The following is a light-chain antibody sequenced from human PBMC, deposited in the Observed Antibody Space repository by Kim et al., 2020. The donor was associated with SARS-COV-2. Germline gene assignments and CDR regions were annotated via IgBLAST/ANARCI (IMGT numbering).Light chain of an antibody. CDR3: QSADRSGTSWV. J-gene: IGLJ3*02. Sequence: SYELTQPPSVPVSPGQTARITCSGDALSDQDVYWYQQKPGQAPLLVINKDHERPSVIPERFSGSSSGTSVTLTISGVRAEDEADYYCQSADRSGTSWVFGGGTKLTVL. CDR2: KDH. CDR1: ALSDQD. V-gene: IGLV3-25*03.